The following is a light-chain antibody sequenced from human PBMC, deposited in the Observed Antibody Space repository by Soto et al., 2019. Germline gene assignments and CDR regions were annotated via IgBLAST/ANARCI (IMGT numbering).Light chain of an antibody. CDR3: QQYGSSYT. CDR1: QTVTNNY. Sequence: EIVLTQSPGTLSLSPGERATLSCRASQTVTNNYLAWYQQKPGQAPRLVMSGASNRATGIPDRFSGGGSETDFALTISRLEPEDFAVYYCQQYGSSYTFGQGTKLEIK. J-gene: IGKJ2*01. V-gene: IGKV3-20*01. CDR2: GAS.